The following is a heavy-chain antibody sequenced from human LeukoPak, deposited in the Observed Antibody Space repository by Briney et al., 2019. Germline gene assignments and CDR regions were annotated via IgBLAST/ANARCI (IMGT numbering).Heavy chain of an antibody. CDR3: ASGGYCGDTSCYPNYFDP. D-gene: IGHD2-2*01. Sequence: PSETLSLTCTVSGGSIRNYFWSWIRQPPGKGLEWIGYIYYSGSTNYNYNPSLKSRVSISVDTSKSQFSLKLSSVTAADTAVYYCASGGYCGDTSCYPNYFDPWGQGTLVTVSS. CDR1: GGSIRNYF. J-gene: IGHJ5*02. CDR2: IYYSGSTNY. V-gene: IGHV4-59*01.